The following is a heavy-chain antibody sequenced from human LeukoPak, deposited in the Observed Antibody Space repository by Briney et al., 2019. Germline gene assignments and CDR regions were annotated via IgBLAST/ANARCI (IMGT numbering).Heavy chain of an antibody. CDR2: ISYDGSNK. Sequence: GRSLRLSCAASGFTFSSYAMHWVRQAPGKGLEWVAVISYDGSNKYYADSVKGRFTISRDNSKNTLYLQMNSLRAEDTAVYYCARDGQYCGGDCYSIVWGQGTLVTVSS. CDR1: GFTFSSYA. V-gene: IGHV3-30*04. D-gene: IGHD2-21*02. CDR3: ARDGQYCGGDCYSIV. J-gene: IGHJ4*02.